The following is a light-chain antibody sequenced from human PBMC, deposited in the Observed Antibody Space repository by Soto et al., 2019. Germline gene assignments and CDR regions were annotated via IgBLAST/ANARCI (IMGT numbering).Light chain of an antibody. CDR3: QQYVTSTWT. Sequence: ENVLTQSPGTLSLSPGERATLSCRASQSVSSNYLAWYQQKPGQAPRLLIYGASSRATGIPDRFSGGGSGTEFTLTISRVEAEDFAVYYCQQYVTSTWTFGQGTKVAIK. V-gene: IGKV3-20*01. CDR1: QSVSSNY. J-gene: IGKJ1*01. CDR2: GAS.